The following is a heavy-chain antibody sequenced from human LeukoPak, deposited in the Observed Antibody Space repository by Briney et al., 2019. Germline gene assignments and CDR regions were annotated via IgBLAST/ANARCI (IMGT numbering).Heavy chain of an antibody. J-gene: IGHJ4*02. CDR2: INPNSGGT. V-gene: IGHV1-2*02. Sequence: ASVKVSCKASGYTFTGYYMHWVRQAPGQGLEWMGWINPNSGGTNYAQKFQGRVTMTRDTSISTAYMELSRLRSDDTAVYYCARASSLIKGLLLWFGEQPDYWGQGTLVTVSS. D-gene: IGHD3-10*01. CDR1: GYTFTGYY. CDR3: ARASSLIKGLLLWFGEQPDY.